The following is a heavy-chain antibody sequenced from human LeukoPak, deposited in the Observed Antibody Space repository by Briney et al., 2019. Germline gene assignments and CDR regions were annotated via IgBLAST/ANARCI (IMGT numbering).Heavy chain of an antibody. CDR3: ARGAYSNYDHYYYYYYNMDV. CDR1: GGSISSYY. J-gene: IGHJ6*03. D-gene: IGHD4-11*01. Sequence: PSETLSLTCTVSGGSISSYYWSWIRQPPGKGLEWIGYIYYSGSTNYNPSLKSRVTISVDTSKNQFSLKLSSVTAADTAVYYCARGAYSNYDHYYYYYYNMDVWGKGTTVTVSS. V-gene: IGHV4-59*01. CDR2: IYYSGST.